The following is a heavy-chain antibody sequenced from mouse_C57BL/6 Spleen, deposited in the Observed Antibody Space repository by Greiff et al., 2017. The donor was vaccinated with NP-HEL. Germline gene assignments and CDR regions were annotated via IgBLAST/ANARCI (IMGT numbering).Heavy chain of an antibody. V-gene: IGHV1-18*01. CDR3: AIGGNYYGGSFPFAY. D-gene: IGHD1-1*01. CDR1: GYTFTDYN. CDR2: INPNNGGT. J-gene: IGHJ3*01. Sequence: VQLQQSGPELVKPGASVKIPCKASGYTFTDYNMDWVKQSHGKSLEWIGDINPNNGGTIYNQKFKGKATLTVDKSSSTAYMELRSLTSEDTAVYYGAIGGNYYGGSFPFAYWGQGTLVTVSA.